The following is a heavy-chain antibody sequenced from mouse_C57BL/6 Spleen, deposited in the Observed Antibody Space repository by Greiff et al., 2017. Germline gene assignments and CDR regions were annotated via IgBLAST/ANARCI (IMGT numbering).Heavy chain of an antibody. Sequence: RVEPGASVKMSCKASGYTFTDYNMHWVKQSHGKSLEWIGYINPNNGGTSYNQKFKGKATLTVNKSSSTAYMELRSLTSEDSAVYYCASYYEFAYWGQGTLVTVSA. D-gene: IGHD1-1*01. CDR3: ASYYEFAY. CDR1: GYTFTDYN. J-gene: IGHJ3*01. V-gene: IGHV1-22*01. CDR2: INPNNGGT.